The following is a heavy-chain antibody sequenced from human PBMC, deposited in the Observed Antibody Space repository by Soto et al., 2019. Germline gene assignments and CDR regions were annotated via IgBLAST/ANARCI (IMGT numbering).Heavy chain of an antibody. J-gene: IGHJ6*03. Sequence: GGSLRLSCAASGFTFDDYGMSWVRQAPGKGLEGVSGINWNGGSTGYADSAKGRFTISRDNAKNSLYLQMNSLRAEDTALYHCARVLANYDFWSGMVGYMEVWGKGTTVTVSS. D-gene: IGHD3-3*01. CDR1: GFTFDDYG. CDR2: INWNGGST. CDR3: ARVLANYDFWSGMVGYMEV. V-gene: IGHV3-20*01.